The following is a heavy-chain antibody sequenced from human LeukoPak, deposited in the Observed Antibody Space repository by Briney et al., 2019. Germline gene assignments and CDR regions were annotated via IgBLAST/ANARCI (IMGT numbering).Heavy chain of an antibody. CDR1: GFTFSSYS. CDR3: ARDRFGPGTIHSNSDWFDP. CDR2: ISSSSSYI. Sequence: TGGSLRLSCAASGFTFSSYSMNWVRQAPGKGLEWVSSISSSSSYIYYADSVKGRFTISRDNAKNSLYLQMNSLRAEDTAVYYCARDRFGPGTIHSNSDWFDPWGQGTLVTVSS. J-gene: IGHJ5*02. V-gene: IGHV3-21*01. D-gene: IGHD3-10*01.